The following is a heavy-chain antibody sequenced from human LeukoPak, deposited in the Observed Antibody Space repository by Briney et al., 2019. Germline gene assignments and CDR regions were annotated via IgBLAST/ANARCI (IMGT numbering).Heavy chain of an antibody. V-gene: IGHV1-69*04. D-gene: IGHD5-12*01. CDR3: ARSRYADIVATTPGVGWFDP. Sequence: ASVKVSCKASGGTFSSYAISWVRQAPGQGLEWMGRIIPILGIANYAQKFQGRVTITADKSTSTAYMELSSLRSEDTAVYYCARSRYADIVATTPGVGWFDPWGRGTLVTVSS. J-gene: IGHJ5*02. CDR2: IIPILGIA. CDR1: GGTFSSYA.